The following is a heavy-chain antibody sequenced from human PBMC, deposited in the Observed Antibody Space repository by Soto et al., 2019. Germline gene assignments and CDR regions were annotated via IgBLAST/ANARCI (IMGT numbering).Heavy chain of an antibody. CDR2: IYPGDSDT. CDR1: GYIFTDYW. CDR3: ARYVFGIFGHPRYFFDY. Sequence: GESLKISCQVAGYIFTDYWIGWVRQMPGKGLEYLGVIYPGDSDTRYSPSFQGQVTISVDKSISTAYLQWSSLKASDTAMYYCARYVFGIFGHPRYFFDYWGQGSLVTVSS. V-gene: IGHV5-51*01. J-gene: IGHJ4*02. D-gene: IGHD3-3*01.